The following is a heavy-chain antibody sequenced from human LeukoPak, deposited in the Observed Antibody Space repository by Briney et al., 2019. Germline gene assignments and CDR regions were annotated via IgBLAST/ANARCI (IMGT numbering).Heavy chain of an antibody. CDR2: IYYSGST. V-gene: IGHV4-59*12. CDR1: GGSISSYY. J-gene: IGHJ4*02. Sequence: SETLSLTCTVSGGSISSYYWSWIRQPPGKGLEWIGYIYYSGSTNYNPSLKSRVTISVDRSKNQFSLKLSSVTAADTAVYYCARAPPGGRLDYWGQGTLVTVSS. CDR3: ARAPPGGRLDY. D-gene: IGHD2-15*01.